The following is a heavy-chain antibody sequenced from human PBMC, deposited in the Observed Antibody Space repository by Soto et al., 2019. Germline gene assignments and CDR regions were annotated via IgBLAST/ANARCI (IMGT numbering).Heavy chain of an antibody. V-gene: IGHV3-30*03. CDR1: GFTFSTYA. CDR3: ARVVPAAMYYYYGMDV. Sequence: QVQLVESGGGVVQPGRSLRLSCAASGFTFSTYAMHWVRQAPGKGLEWVAVLSYDGSNKYYADSVKGGFTISRDNSKNTLYLQMNSLSAEDTAVYYCARVVPAAMYYYYGMDVWGHGTTVTVSS. CDR2: LSYDGSNK. J-gene: IGHJ6*02. D-gene: IGHD2-2*01.